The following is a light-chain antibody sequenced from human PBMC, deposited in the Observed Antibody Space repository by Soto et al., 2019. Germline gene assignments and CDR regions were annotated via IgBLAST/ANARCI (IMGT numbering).Light chain of an antibody. Sequence: EIVMTQSPATLSVSPGGRATLSCRASQSISATFAWYQQKPGQAPRLLIYSASRRATGFPGRFSGSGSGTDFTLTISSLQSEDLAVYYCQQYNNWPWTFGQGTKVEIK. V-gene: IGKV3-15*01. CDR3: QQYNNWPWT. CDR1: QSISAT. J-gene: IGKJ1*01. CDR2: SAS.